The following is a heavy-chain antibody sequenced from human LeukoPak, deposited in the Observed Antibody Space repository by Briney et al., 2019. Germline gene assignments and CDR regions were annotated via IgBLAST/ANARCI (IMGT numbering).Heavy chain of an antibody. V-gene: IGHV3-23*01. D-gene: IGHD6-19*01. J-gene: IGHJ4*02. CDR3: AKLRWLDPNGGGKNYFDY. Sequence: GGSLRLSCAASGFTFSSYWIHWVRQAPGKGLEWVSAISGSGGSTYYADSVKGRFTISRDNSKNTLYLQMNSLRAEDTAVYYCAKLRWLDPNGGGKNYFDYWGQGTLVTVSS. CDR2: ISGSGGST. CDR1: GFTFSSYW.